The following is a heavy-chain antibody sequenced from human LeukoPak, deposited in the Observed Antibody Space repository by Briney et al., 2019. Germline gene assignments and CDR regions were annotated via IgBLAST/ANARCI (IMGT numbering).Heavy chain of an antibody. CDR1: GFTFSSYW. Sequence: GGSLRLSCAASGFTFSSYWMSWVRQAPGKGLEWVANIKQDGSEKYYVDSVKGRFTISRDNAKNSLYLQMNSLRAEDTAVYYCARGQGGYSYGPTPTFDYWGQGTLVTVSS. V-gene: IGHV3-7*01. CDR2: IKQDGSEK. J-gene: IGHJ4*02. CDR3: ARGQGGYSYGPTPTFDY. D-gene: IGHD5-18*01.